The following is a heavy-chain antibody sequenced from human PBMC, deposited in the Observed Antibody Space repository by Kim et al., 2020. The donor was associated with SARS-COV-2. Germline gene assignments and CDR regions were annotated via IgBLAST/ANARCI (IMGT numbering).Heavy chain of an antibody. Sequence: SVKVSCKASGGTFSSYAISWVRQAPGQGLEWMGGIIPIFGTANYAQKFQGRVTITADESTSTAYMELSSLRSEDTAVYYCARDLGAYYYDSSGYYFDYWGQGTLVTVSS. CDR2: IIPIFGTA. J-gene: IGHJ4*02. CDR3: ARDLGAYYYDSSGYYFDY. D-gene: IGHD3-22*01. CDR1: GGTFSSYA. V-gene: IGHV1-69*13.